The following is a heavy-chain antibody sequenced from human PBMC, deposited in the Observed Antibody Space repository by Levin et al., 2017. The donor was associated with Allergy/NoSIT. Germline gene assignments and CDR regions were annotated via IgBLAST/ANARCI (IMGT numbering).Heavy chain of an antibody. CDR2: ISSSSTYI. CDR1: GFTFSGYT. CDR3: ASDGSYDTLDM. Sequence: GESLKISCAASGFTFSGYTLNWVRQAPGKGLEWVSSISSSSTYIYYADSLKGRFTISRDDAKNSLSLQMNSLRVEDTAVYYCASDGSYDTLDMWGQVTMVTVSS. V-gene: IGHV3-21*01. J-gene: IGHJ3*02. D-gene: IGHD6-6*01.